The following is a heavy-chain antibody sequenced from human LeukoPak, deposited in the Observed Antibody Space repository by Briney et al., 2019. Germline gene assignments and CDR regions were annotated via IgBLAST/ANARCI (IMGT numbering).Heavy chain of an antibody. J-gene: IGHJ4*02. D-gene: IGHD2-21*02. CDR2: INQDGSAK. CDR3: ARVRWEAAVVTGLDY. Sequence: PGGSLTLSCAASGFSFSGSWMTWVRQAPGKGLEFVANINQDGSAKYYVDSVKGRFTISRDNAKNPLYLQMNSLRVEDTSLYYCARVRWEAAVVTGLDYWGQGTLVTVSS. V-gene: IGHV3-7*01. CDR1: GFSFSGSW.